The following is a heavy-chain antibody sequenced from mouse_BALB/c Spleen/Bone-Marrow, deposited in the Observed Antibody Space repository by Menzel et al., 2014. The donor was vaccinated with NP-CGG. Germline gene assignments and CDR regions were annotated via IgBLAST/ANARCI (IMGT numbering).Heavy chain of an antibody. J-gene: IGHJ3*01. Sequence: QVQLQQSGSVLVRPGASVKLSCKASGYTFTSSWMHWAKQRPGRGLEWMGEIHPNSGNTNYNEKFKGKATLTVDTSSSTAYVDLSSLTSEDSAVYYCARYWSGFAYWGQGTLVTVSA. CDR3: ARYWSGFAY. CDR2: IHPNSGNT. V-gene: IGHV1S130*01. D-gene: IGHD4-1*01. CDR1: GYTFTSSW.